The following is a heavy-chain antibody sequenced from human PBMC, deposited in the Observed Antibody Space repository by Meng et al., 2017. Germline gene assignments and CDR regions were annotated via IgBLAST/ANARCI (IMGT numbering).Heavy chain of an antibody. Sequence: SVKVSCKASGGTFSSYAISWVRQAPGQGLEWMGGIIPIFGTANYAQKFQGRVTITADESTSTADMELSSLRSEDTAVYYCARSIPSSGSRAYYGMDVWGQGTTVTVSS. CDR2: IIPIFGTA. D-gene: IGHD3-10*01. J-gene: IGHJ6*02. V-gene: IGHV1-69*13. CDR1: GGTFSSYA. CDR3: ARSIPSSGSRAYYGMDV.